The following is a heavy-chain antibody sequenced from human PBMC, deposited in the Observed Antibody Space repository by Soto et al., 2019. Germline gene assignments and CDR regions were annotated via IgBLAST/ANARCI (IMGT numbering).Heavy chain of an antibody. CDR1: GGSVNTYY. Sequence: ETLSLTCTVSGGSVNTYYWSWIRQPPGKGLEWIGYIYYSGSTNYNPSLKSRVTISVDTSKNQFTLKLASVTAADTAFYYCARVSGSDYLYYMDVWGKGTTVTVSS. D-gene: IGHD3-3*01. J-gene: IGHJ6*03. CDR2: IYYSGST. V-gene: IGHV4-59*02. CDR3: ARVSGSDYLYYMDV.